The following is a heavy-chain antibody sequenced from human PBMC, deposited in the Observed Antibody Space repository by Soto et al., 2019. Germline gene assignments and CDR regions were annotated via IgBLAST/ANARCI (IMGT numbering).Heavy chain of an antibody. D-gene: IGHD3-22*01. CDR2: IYPGDSDT. V-gene: IGHV5-51*01. CDR3: ARHGEYYYDSSGYYWFDY. Sequence: PGESLKISCKGSGYSFTSYWIGWVRQMPGKGLEWMGIIYPGDSDTRYSPSFQGQVTISADKSISTAYLQWSSLKASDTAMYYCARHGEYYYDSSGYYWFDYWGQGTLVTVPQ. CDR1: GYSFTSYW. J-gene: IGHJ4*02.